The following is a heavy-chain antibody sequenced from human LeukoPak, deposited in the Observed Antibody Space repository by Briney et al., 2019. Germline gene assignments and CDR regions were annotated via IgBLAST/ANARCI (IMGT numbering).Heavy chain of an antibody. Sequence: SETLSLTCTVSGGSISSYYWSWIRQPPGKGLEWIGYIYSTGTTNYNPSLKSRVTISVDTSKNQFPLKLSSVTAADTAVYYCARQGTAYSFDFWGQGTLVSVSS. CDR3: ARQGTAYSFDF. CDR1: GGSISSYY. V-gene: IGHV4-59*08. D-gene: IGHD1-14*01. J-gene: IGHJ4*02. CDR2: IYSTGTT.